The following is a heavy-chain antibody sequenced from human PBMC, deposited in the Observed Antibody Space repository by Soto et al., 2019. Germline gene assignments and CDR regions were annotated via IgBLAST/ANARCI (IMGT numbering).Heavy chain of an antibody. J-gene: IGHJ4*01. CDR2: INAGNGNT. CDR3: ASESHGGEFNY. V-gene: IGHV1-3*05. Sequence: QVQLVQSGAEEKKPGASVKVSCKASGYTFTSYAMHWVRQAPGQRLEWMGWINAGNGNTKYSQKFQSRVTISRDTSASTAYMELTRLIAEDTAVYYCASESHGGEFNYWGHGTLVTVSS. D-gene: IGHD4-17*01. CDR1: GYTFTSYA.